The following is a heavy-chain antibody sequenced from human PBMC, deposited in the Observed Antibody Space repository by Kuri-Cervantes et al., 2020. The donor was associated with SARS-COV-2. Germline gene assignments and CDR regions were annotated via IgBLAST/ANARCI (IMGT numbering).Heavy chain of an antibody. V-gene: IGHV4-38-2*01. CDR2: IYHSGST. Sequence: ESLKISCAVSGYSISSGYYWGWIRQPPGKGLEWIGNIYHSGSTYYNPSLKSRVTISVDTSKNQFSLKLSSVTAADTAVFYCAKIIGGGGPIDYWGQGTLVTVSS. CDR3: AKIIGGGGPIDY. J-gene: IGHJ4*02. CDR1: GYSISSGYY. D-gene: IGHD2-15*01.